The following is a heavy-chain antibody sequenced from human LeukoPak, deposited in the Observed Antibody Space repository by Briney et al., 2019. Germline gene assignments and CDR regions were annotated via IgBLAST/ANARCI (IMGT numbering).Heavy chain of an antibody. Sequence: ASVKVSCKASGYTFTSYAMHWVRQAPGQRLEWMGWINAGNGNTKYSQKFQGRVTITRDTSASTAYMELSSLRSEDTAVYYCARDSGDIVVVVALGYFDYWGQGTLVTVSS. CDR1: GYTFTSYA. V-gene: IGHV1-3*01. J-gene: IGHJ4*02. D-gene: IGHD2-15*01. CDR2: INAGNGNT. CDR3: ARDSGDIVVVVALGYFDY.